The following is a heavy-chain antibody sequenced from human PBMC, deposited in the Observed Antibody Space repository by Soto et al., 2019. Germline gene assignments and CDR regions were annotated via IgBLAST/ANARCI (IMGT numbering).Heavy chain of an antibody. D-gene: IGHD6-6*01. J-gene: IGHJ6*02. CDR2: INHSGST. Sequence: PSETLSLTCAVSGGSISNNNWWSWVRQPPGKGLEWIGEINHSGSTNYNPSLKSRVSISIDTSKNQFSLKLSSVTAADTAVFYCARGQQLAARPESYYYYYGMDVWGQGTTVTVSS. CDR1: GGSISNNNW. CDR3: ARGQQLAARPESYYYYYGMDV. V-gene: IGHV4-4*02.